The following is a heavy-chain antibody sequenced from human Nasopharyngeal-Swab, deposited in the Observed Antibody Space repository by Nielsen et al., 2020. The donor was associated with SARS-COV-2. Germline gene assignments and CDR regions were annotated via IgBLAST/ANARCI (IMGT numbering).Heavy chain of an antibody. CDR2: INPSGGST. Sequence: ASVKVSCKASGYTFTSYYMHWVRQAPGQGLEWMGIINPSGGSTSYAQKFQGRVTMTRDTSTSTVYMELSSLRSEDTAVYYCPRPRYGGYEISPPNYWGQGTLVTVSS. V-gene: IGHV1-46*01. CDR1: GYTFTSYY. D-gene: IGHD5-12*01. CDR3: PRPRYGGYEISPPNY. J-gene: IGHJ4*02.